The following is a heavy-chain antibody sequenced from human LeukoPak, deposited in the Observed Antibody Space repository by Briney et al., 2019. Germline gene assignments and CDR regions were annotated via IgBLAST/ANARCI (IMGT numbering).Heavy chain of an antibody. CDR2: IYYSGTT. D-gene: IGHD6-13*01. V-gene: IGHV4-59*08. Sequence: SETLSLTCTVSGGSLSDYYWTWIRQPPGKGLERIGHIYYSGTTYYNPSLKSRVTISVDTSEIQFSLKMTSVTAADTAVYYCARLGAAGTEYSWFDPWGQGTLVTVSS. J-gene: IGHJ5*02. CDR1: GGSLSDYY. CDR3: ARLGAAGTEYSWFDP.